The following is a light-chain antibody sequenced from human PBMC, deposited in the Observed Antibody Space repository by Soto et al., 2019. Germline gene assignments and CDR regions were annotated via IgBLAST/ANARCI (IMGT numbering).Light chain of an antibody. Sequence: DIQMTQSPSTLSASVVDRVTITCRASQSISSWLAWYQQKPGKAPKLLIYDASSLESGVPSRFSGSGSGTEFTLTISSLQPDDFATYYCQQANSFPLTFGGGTKVDIK. CDR1: QSISSW. CDR3: QQANSFPLT. V-gene: IGKV1-5*01. CDR2: DAS. J-gene: IGKJ4*01.